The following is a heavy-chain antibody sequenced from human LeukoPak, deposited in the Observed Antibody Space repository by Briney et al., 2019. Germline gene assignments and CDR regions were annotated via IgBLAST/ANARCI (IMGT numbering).Heavy chain of an antibody. CDR2: ISGSGGNT. CDR3: AAAIVLMVYAPGH. J-gene: IGHJ4*02. V-gene: IGHV3-23*01. CDR1: GITFCSHA. Sequence: GGSPRPSCSAPGITFCSHAMSRGRPAPGKGLEGVSTISGSGGNTYYADSVKGRFTISRDNSKNTLYLQMNSLRAEDTAVYYCAAAIVLMVYAPGHWGQGTLVTVSS. D-gene: IGHD2-8*01.